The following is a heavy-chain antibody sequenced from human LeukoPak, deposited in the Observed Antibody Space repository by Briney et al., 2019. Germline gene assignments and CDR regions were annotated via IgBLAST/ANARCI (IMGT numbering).Heavy chain of an antibody. D-gene: IGHD3-10*01. Sequence: PGGSLRLSCAASGFTFSSYEMNWVRQAPGKGLEWVSYISSSGSTIYYADSVKGRFTISRDNSKNTLYLQINSLRHDDTAVYYRAREPPRTYGRGSFYNAVDPLDSWGHGSLVTVSS. V-gene: IGHV3-48*03. CDR3: AREPPRTYGRGSFYNAVDPLDS. CDR1: GFTFSSYE. CDR2: ISSSGSTI. J-gene: IGHJ5*01.